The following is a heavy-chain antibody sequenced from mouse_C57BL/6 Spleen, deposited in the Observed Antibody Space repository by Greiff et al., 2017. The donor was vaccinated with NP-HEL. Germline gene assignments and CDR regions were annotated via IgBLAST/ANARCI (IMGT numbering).Heavy chain of an antibody. CDR1: GFSLTSYA. V-gene: IGHV2-9-1*01. CDR3: ARNYYGSSYGYFDV. CDR2: IWTGGGT. J-gene: IGHJ1*03. Sequence: QVQLKQSGPGLVAPSQSLSITCTVSGFSLTSYAISWVRQPPGKGLEWLGVIWTGGGTNYNSALKSRLSISKDNSKSQVFLKMNSLQTDDTARYYCARNYYGSSYGYFDVWGTGTTVTVSS. D-gene: IGHD1-1*01.